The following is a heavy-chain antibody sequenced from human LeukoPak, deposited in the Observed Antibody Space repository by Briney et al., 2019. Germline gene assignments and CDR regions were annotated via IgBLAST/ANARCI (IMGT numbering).Heavy chain of an antibody. CDR3: ARDADSTGRRGRLDH. D-gene: IGHD3-22*01. V-gene: IGHV3-20*04. Sequence: PGGSVRLSCAASGFTFDDYGMRWVRQAPGKGVEWVAGHNWNGGSRIYADSVKGRFNIPRDNAKESLYLQMEGLRGEDTALYYCARDADSTGRRGRLDHWGQGTLLTVSS. J-gene: IGHJ4*02. CDR2: HNWNGGSR. CDR1: GFTFDDYG.